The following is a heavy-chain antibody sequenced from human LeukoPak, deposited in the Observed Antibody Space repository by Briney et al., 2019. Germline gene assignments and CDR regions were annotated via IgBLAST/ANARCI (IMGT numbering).Heavy chain of an antibody. CDR3: ARSSGGYCSGGSCYDFDY. CDR2: IIPIFGTA. CDR1: GGTFSSYA. D-gene: IGHD2-15*01. Sequence: EASVKVSCKASGGTFSSYAISWVRQAPGQGLEWMGGIIPIFGTASYAQKFQGRVTITADESTSTAYMELSSLRSEDTAVYYCARSSGGYCSGGSCYDFDYWGQGTLVTVSS. V-gene: IGHV1-69*13. J-gene: IGHJ4*02.